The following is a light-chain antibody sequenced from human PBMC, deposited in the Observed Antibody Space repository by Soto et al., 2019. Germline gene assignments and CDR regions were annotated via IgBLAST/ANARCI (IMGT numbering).Light chain of an antibody. CDR2: EVS. CDR1: SSDVGGYNY. Sequence: QSALTQPASVSGSPGQSITISCTGTSSDVGGYNYVSWYQQDPGKAPKLMIFEVSNRPSGVSNRFSGSKSGNTASLTISGLQAEDEADYYCSSYTGSSTLVVFGGGTKLTVL. V-gene: IGLV2-14*01. CDR3: SSYTGSSTLVV. J-gene: IGLJ2*01.